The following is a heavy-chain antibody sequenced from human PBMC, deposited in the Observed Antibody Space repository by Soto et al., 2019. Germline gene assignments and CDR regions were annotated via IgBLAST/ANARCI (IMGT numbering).Heavy chain of an antibody. CDR3: ALRSMAVVPEY. Sequence: QVQLQESGPGLVKPSETLSLTCAVSGDSISSYYCMWIRQPPGKGLESIGYLYYGRSANYNPSLKXRLTXSXHPSTNQCSLTLSSMTAADTAVYYCALRSMAVVPEYWGQGTLVTVSS. V-gene: IGHV4-59*01. CDR2: LYYGRSA. CDR1: GDSISSYY. D-gene: IGHD3-22*01. J-gene: IGHJ4*02.